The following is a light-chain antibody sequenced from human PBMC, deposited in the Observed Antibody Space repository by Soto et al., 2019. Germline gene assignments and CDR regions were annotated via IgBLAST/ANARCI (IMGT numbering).Light chain of an antibody. J-gene: IGKJ5*01. CDR1: QNINSN. CDR3: QQRGDWPPIT. CDR2: NAS. V-gene: IGKV3-11*01. Sequence: EVVMTQSPDTLSVSPGERATLSCRASQNINSNLAWYQQKPGQPPRLLIYNASNRTTGIPARFSGSGSGTDFTLTISSLEPEDFAVYYCQQRGDWPPITFGQGTRLEIK.